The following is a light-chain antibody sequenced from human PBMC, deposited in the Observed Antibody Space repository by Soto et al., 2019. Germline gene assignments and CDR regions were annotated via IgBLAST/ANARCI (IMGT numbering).Light chain of an antibody. V-gene: IGKV2-28*01. CDR1: QSLLHSHGYTY. CDR2: MGS. CDR3: MHALQLPLT. J-gene: IGKJ4*01. Sequence: DIVMTQSPVSLPVTPGEPASISCRSSQSLLHSHGYTYLDWYLQKPGQSPQLLIYMGSTRASGVPDRFSGSGADTDFTLKISRVEAEDVGVYYCMHALQLPLTFGGGTKVEIK.